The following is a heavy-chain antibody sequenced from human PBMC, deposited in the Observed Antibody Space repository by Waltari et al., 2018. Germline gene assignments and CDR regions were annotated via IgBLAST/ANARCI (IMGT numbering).Heavy chain of an antibody. V-gene: IGHV1-18*01. CDR3: ARGLGYCSGGSCRTDAFDI. D-gene: IGHD2-15*01. J-gene: IGHJ3*02. Sequence: QVQLVQSGAEVKKPGASVKVSCKASGYTFTSYGISWVRQAPGPGLEWMGWISAYNGNTNYAQKLQGRVTMTTDTSTSTAYMELRSLRSDDTAVYYCARGLGYCSGGSCRTDAFDIWGQGTMVTVSS. CDR2: ISAYNGNT. CDR1: GYTFTSYG.